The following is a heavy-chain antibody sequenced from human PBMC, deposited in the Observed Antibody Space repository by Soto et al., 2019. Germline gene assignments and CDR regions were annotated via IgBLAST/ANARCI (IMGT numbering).Heavy chain of an antibody. CDR1: GGSISSGGYY. V-gene: IGHV4-31*03. Sequence: QVQLQESGPGLVKPSQTLSLTCTVSGGSISSGGYYWSWIRQHPGKGLEWIGYIYYSGSTYYNPSLKSRVTISVDTSKNQFSLKLSSVTAADTAVYYCARATIITMVRGGWFDPWGQGTLVTVSS. J-gene: IGHJ5*02. D-gene: IGHD3-10*01. CDR2: IYYSGST. CDR3: ARATIITMVRGGWFDP.